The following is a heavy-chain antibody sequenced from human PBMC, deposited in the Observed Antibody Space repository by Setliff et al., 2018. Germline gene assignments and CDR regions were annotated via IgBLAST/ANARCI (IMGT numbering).Heavy chain of an antibody. CDR2: ISPYNGNT. CDR3: ARDGAVAGFDY. V-gene: IGHV1-18*01. J-gene: IGHJ4*02. D-gene: IGHD6-19*01. CDR1: GYNFITTG. Sequence: ASVKVSCKTSGYNFITTGISWVRQAPGQGPEWMGCISPYNGNTNYAQKLQGRVTMTTDTSTSTAYMELRSLRSDDTAVYYCARDGAVAGFDYWGQGTLVTVSS.